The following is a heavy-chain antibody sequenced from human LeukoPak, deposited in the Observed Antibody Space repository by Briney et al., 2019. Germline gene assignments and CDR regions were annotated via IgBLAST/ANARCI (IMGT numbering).Heavy chain of an antibody. CDR1: GGSISSSDW. CDR3: ARNPGSDYPEW. J-gene: IGHJ4*02. Sequence: SETLSLTCTVSGGSISSSDWWSWVRQPPGKGLEWIGETYHSGSTNYNPSLKSRVTISVDKSKNQFSLKLSSVTAADTAVYFCARNPGSDYPEWWGQGTLVTVSS. V-gene: IGHV4-4*02. D-gene: IGHD4-17*01. CDR2: TYHSGST.